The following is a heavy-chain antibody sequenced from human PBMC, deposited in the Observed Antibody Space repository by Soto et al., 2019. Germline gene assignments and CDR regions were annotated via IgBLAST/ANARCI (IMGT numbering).Heavy chain of an antibody. Sequence: RASVKVSCKASGYTITGYYMHWVRQAPGQGLEWMGWINPNSGGTNYAQKFQGRVTMTRDTSISTAYMELSGLRSDDTAVYYCASIAYSGTYPLDCWGQGTLVTVSS. J-gene: IGHJ4*02. CDR2: INPNSGGT. CDR1: GYTITGYY. V-gene: IGHV1-2*02. D-gene: IGHD1-26*01. CDR3: ASIAYSGTYPLDC.